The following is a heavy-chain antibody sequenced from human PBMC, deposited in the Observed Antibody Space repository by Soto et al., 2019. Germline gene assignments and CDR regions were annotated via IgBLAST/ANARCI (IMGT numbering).Heavy chain of an antibody. CDR2: IYYSGST. V-gene: IGHV4-59*01. J-gene: IGHJ4*02. CDR3: ARLDTYNHEIDS. Sequence: SETLSLTCTVSGGSIGSYYWSWIRQPPGKGLEWIGYIYYSGSTNYNPSLKSRVTISVDTSKNQFSLKLSSVTAADTAVYYRARLDTYNHEIDSWGQGTLVTVSS. CDR1: GGSIGSYY. D-gene: IGHD1-1*01.